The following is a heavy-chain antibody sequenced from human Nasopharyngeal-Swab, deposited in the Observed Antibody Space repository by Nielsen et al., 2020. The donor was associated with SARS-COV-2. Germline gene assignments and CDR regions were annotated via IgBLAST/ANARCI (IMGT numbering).Heavy chain of an antibody. D-gene: IGHD6-13*01. CDR1: GFTFSSYA. CDR3: AKDPAASNLDY. Sequence: GESLNISCASSGFTFSSYAMSWVRPAPGKGMEWVSAISGSGGSTYSADSPKCRFTISRDNSKNTLYLQMNSLRAEDTAVYYCAKDPAASNLDYWGQGTLVTVSS. CDR2: ISGSGGST. J-gene: IGHJ4*02. V-gene: IGHV3-23*01.